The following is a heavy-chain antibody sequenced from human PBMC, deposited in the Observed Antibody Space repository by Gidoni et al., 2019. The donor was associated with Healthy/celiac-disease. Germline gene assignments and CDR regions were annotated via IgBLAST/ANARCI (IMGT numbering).Heavy chain of an antibody. CDR1: GVTFRSYA. CDR3: AKDLIRGGARAGYFDL. CDR2: ISCSGGTT. V-gene: IGHV3-23*01. Sequence: EVQLLASGGGLVQHGGYLRLSCAAAGVTFRSYAMSWVLQAPGKGLEGFSAISCSGGTTSYADSVKGRFTISRDNSKNTLYLQMNRLRAEYTAVYYCAKDLIRGGARAGYFDLWGRGTLVTVSS. J-gene: IGHJ2*01. D-gene: IGHD1-26*01.